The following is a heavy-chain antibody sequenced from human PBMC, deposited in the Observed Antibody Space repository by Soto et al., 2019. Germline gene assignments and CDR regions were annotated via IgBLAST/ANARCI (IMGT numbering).Heavy chain of an antibody. V-gene: IGHV3-33*01. CDR1: GFTFSSYG. CDR2: IWYDGSNK. D-gene: IGHD2-15*01. J-gene: IGHJ6*02. CDR3: ARDHGEGDIGYYYYGMDV. Sequence: GGSLRLSCAASGFTFSSYGMHWVRQAPGKGLEWVAVIWYDGSNKYYADSVKGRFTISRDNSKNTLYLQMNSLRAEDTAVYYCARDHGEGDIGYYYYGMDVWGQGTTVTVSS.